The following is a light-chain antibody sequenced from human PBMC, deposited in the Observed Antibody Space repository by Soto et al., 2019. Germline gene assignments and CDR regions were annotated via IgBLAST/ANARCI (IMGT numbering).Light chain of an antibody. CDR2: ATS. CDR3: LQDYSYPRT. V-gene: IGKV1-6*01. CDR1: QDIRTE. Sequence: AIQMTQSPSSLSASVGDRVTITCRASQDIRTELGWYQQKPGNAPKLLIYATSILQSGVPSRFSGIGSGTDFTLTISSLQTEDFATYYCLQDYSYPRTFGQGTKVEIK. J-gene: IGKJ1*01.